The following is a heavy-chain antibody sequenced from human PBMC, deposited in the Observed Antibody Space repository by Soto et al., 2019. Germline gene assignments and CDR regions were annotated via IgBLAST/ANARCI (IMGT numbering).Heavy chain of an antibody. D-gene: IGHD1-7*01. CDR1: GGSFSGYY. CDR2: INHSGST. CDR3: AREGITGTTKTLLGGYYMDV. J-gene: IGHJ6*03. Sequence: SETLSLTCAVYGGSFSGYYWSWIRQPPGKGLEWIGEINHSGSTNYNPSLKSRVTISVDTSKNQFSLKLSSVTAADTAVYYCAREGITGTTKTLLGGYYMDVWGKGTTVTVSS. V-gene: IGHV4-34*01.